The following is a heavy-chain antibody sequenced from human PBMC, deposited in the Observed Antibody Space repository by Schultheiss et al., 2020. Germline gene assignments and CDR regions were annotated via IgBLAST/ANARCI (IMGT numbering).Heavy chain of an antibody. CDR1: GGSFSGYY. V-gene: IGHV4-34*01. CDR3: ARDLRGYSYGYPRSITYYYYYGMDV. CDR2: INHSGRT. J-gene: IGHJ6*02. Sequence: SETLSLTCAVYGGSFSGYYWSWIRQPPGKGLEWIGEINHSGRTNYNPSLKSRVTISVDTSKNQFSLKLSSVTAADTAVYYCARDLRGYSYGYPRSITYYYYYGMDVWGQGTTVTVSS. D-gene: IGHD5-18*01.